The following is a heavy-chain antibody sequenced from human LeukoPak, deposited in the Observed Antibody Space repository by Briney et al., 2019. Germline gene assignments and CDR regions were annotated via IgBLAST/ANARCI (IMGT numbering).Heavy chain of an antibody. CDR3: AKVSTVTTPHYYYYYGMDV. Sequence: PGGSLRLSCAASGFTFSSYAMHWVRQAPGKGLEWVAVISYDGSNKYYADSVKGRFTISRDNSKNTLYLQMNSLRAEDTAVYYCAKVSTVTTPHYYYYYGMDVWGQGTTVTVSS. CDR2: ISYDGSNK. V-gene: IGHV3-30-3*01. D-gene: IGHD4-11*01. CDR1: GFTFSSYA. J-gene: IGHJ6*02.